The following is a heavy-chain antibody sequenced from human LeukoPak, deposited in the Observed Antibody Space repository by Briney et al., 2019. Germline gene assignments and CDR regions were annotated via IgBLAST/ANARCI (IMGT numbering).Heavy chain of an antibody. J-gene: IGHJ5*02. D-gene: IGHD1-1*01. CDR2: ISSSGNT. V-gene: IGHV4-4*07. CDR3: ARDQGTSTTAPKRKGRFDP. Sequence: PSETLSLTCTVSDASISTYYWSWIRQPAGKGLEWIGHISSSGNTNYNTSLKSRVTMSVDTSKNHFTLKLTSVTAADTAVYYGARDQGTSTTAPKRKGRFDPWGQGTLVTVSS. CDR1: DASISTYY.